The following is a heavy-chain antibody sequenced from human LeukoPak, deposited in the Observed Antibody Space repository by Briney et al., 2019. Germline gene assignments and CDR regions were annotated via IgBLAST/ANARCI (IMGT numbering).Heavy chain of an antibody. Sequence: ASVKVSCKASGYTFTNYAMNWVRQAPGQGLEWMGIINPRGGSTSYTQKFQGRVTMTRDTSIITAYMELSRLRSDDTAVYFCARGYYDSSDYEYFQHWGQGTLVTVSS. CDR1: GYTFTNYA. V-gene: IGHV1-46*01. J-gene: IGHJ1*01. D-gene: IGHD3-22*01. CDR2: INPRGGST. CDR3: ARGYYDSSDYEYFQH.